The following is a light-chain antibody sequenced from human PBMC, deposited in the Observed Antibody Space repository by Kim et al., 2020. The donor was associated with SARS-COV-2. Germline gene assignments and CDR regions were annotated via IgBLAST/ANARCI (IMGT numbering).Light chain of an antibody. V-gene: IGKV3-15*01. CDR3: QQYNDWPWT. Sequence: VSPGERAILSCRASQSVGSNLAWYQQKPGQAPRLLIYATSTGATGIPARFSGSGSGTEFTLTISSLQSEDFAVYYCQQYNDWPWTFGQGTKVDIK. J-gene: IGKJ1*01. CDR2: ATS. CDR1: QSVGSN.